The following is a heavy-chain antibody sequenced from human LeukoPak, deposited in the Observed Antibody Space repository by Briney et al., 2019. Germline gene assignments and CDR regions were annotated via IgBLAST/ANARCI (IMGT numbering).Heavy chain of an antibody. J-gene: IGHJ4*02. Sequence: ASVKVSCKVSGYTLTELSMHWVRQAPGKGLEWMGGFDPEDGETIYAQKFQGRVTMTEDTSTDTAYMELSSLRSEDTAVYYCATLAIVGYSSGWTGTFDYWGQGTLVTVSS. V-gene: IGHV1-24*01. D-gene: IGHD6-19*01. CDR3: ATLAIVGYSSGWTGTFDY. CDR1: GYTLTELS. CDR2: FDPEDGET.